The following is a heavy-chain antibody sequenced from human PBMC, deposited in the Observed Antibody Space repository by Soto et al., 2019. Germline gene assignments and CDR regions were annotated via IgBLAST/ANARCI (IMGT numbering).Heavy chain of an antibody. CDR1: GYTFTAYA. J-gene: IGHJ4*02. V-gene: IGHV1-3*05. CDR3: ARAVAVPADFDY. D-gene: IGHD6-19*01. CDR2: INAGNGNT. Sequence: QVQLVQSGAEEKKPGASVKVSCKASGYTFTAYAMHWVRQAPGQRLEWMGWINAGNGNTKYSQKFQGRVTITRDTSASTADRQLSCLRSEATAVYYRARAVAVPADFDYWGQGTLVTVSS.